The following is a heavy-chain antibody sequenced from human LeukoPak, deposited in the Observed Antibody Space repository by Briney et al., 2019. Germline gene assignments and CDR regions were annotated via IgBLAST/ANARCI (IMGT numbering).Heavy chain of an antibody. J-gene: IGHJ4*02. V-gene: IGHV1-2*02. CDR1: GYTFTGYY. D-gene: IGHD6-6*01. CDR3: ARDSGSSDESLDY. CDR2: INPNSGGT. Sequence: GASVKVSCKASGYTFTGYYMHWVRQAPGQGLEWMGWINPNSGGTNYAQKFQGRVTMTRDTSISTAYMELSRLRSDDTAVYYCARDSGSSDESLDYWGQGTLVTVSS.